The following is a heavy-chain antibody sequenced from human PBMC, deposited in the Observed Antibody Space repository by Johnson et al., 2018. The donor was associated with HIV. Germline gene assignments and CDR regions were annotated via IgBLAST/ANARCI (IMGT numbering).Heavy chain of an antibody. V-gene: IGHV3-23*04. J-gene: IGHJ3*02. CDR3: ARVVVVIAIGGTDAFDI. D-gene: IGHD2-21*01. CDR1: GFTFSGSA. CDR2: ISGSGGTT. Sequence: VQLVESGGNLVQPGGSLKLSCTASGFTFSGSAMHWVRQAPGKGLEWVSAISGSGGTTYYADSVKGRFTISRDNSKNTLYLQMNSLRAEDTALYYCARVVVVIAIGGTDAFDIWGQGTMVTVSS.